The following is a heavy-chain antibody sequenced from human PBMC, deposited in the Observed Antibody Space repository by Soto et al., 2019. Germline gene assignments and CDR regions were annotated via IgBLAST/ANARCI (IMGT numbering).Heavy chain of an antibody. Sequence: EVQLVESGGGLVQPGGSLRLSCAASGFTVSSNYMSWVRQAPGKGLEWVSVIYSGGSTYYADSVKGRFTISRDNSKNTLYLQMTSLRAEDTAVYYCASCGGDCYDAFDIWGQGTMVTVSS. CDR3: ASCGGDCYDAFDI. D-gene: IGHD2-21*02. V-gene: IGHV3-66*01. J-gene: IGHJ3*02. CDR1: GFTVSSNY. CDR2: IYSGGST.